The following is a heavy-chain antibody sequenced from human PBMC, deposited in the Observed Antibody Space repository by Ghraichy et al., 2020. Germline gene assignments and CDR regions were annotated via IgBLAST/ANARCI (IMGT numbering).Heavy chain of an antibody. CDR1: GFTVSSNY. CDR3: ARDPPFYHYAMDV. Sequence: LSLTCVASGFTVSSNYMSWVRQAPGRGLEWVSVIYSGGSTYYADSVRGRFTISRDNSKNTLYLQMNSLRAEDTAVYYCARDPPFYHYAMDVWGQGTTVTVSS. CDR2: IYSGGST. V-gene: IGHV3-66*01. J-gene: IGHJ6*02.